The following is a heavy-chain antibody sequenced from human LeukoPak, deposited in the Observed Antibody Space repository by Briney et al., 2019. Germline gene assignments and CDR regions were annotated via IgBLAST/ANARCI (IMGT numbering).Heavy chain of an antibody. V-gene: IGHV3-23*01. Sequence: GGSLRLSCAASGFTFSNYAMSWVRQAPGKGLEWVSSISVGGDSTYYADSVKGRFTISRDNSRNTLFLQINSLRAGDTATYYCAKEDNAAGMSYYFDYWGQGTLVTVSS. CDR3: AKEDNAAGMSYYFDY. J-gene: IGHJ4*02. CDR1: GFTFSNYA. CDR2: ISVGGDST. D-gene: IGHD6-13*01.